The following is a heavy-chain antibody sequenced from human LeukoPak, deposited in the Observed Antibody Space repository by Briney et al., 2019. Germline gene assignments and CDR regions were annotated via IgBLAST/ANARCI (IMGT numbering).Heavy chain of an antibody. CDR2: IYYSGST. J-gene: IGHJ6*03. CDR3: ARANDSSGRGYYYYMDV. D-gene: IGHD3-22*01. Sequence: PSETLSLTCTVSGGSISSYYWSWIRQPPGKGLEWIGYIYYSGSTNYNPSLKSRVTISVDTSKNQFSLKLSSVTAADTAVYYCARANDSSGRGYYYYMDVWGKGTTVTVSS. CDR1: GGSISSYY. V-gene: IGHV4-59*01.